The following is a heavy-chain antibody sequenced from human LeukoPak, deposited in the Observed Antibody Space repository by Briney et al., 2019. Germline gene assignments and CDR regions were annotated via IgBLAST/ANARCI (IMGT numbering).Heavy chain of an antibody. CDR1: GGSISSSSYY. CDR2: IYYSGST. CDR3: ARLGDSSSWYDY. D-gene: IGHD6-13*01. Sequence: SETLSLTCTVSGGSISSSSYYWGWIRQPPGKGLEWIGSIYYSGSTYYNPSLKSRVTISVDTSKNQLSLKLSSVTAADTAVYYCARLGDSSSWYDYWGQGTLVTVSS. V-gene: IGHV4-39*01. J-gene: IGHJ4*02.